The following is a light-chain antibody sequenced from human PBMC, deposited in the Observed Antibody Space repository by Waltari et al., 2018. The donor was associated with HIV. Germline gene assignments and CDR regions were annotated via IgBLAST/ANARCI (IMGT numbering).Light chain of an antibody. CDR1: SGHTTYA. CDR3: QTWGTGIVV. Sequence: QLVLTQSPSASASLRASVKLTCTLSSGHTTYAIAWHQQQPEKGPRFLMKVNSDGSHTRGDGIPHRFSGSSSGAQRYLTISSLQSADEADYYCQTWGTGIVVFGGGTKLTVL. V-gene: IGLV4-69*01. J-gene: IGLJ2*01. CDR2: VNSDGSH.